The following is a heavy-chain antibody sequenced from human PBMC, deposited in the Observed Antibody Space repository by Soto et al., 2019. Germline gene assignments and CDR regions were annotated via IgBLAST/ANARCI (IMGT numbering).Heavy chain of an antibody. Sequence: QVQLVQSGAEVRKAGSSVRVSCKVSGGSFTTLAFSWVRQAPGQGLEWMGRIIPLFGTPNYAQRFQGRVAIFADESTNTTYMELSSLTSEDPAVYYCAAGIGITFGGVTRELDYWGQGTLVTVSS. J-gene: IGHJ4*02. CDR3: AAGIGITFGGVTRELDY. V-gene: IGHV1-69*19. CDR1: GGSFTTLA. D-gene: IGHD3-16*01. CDR2: IIPLFGTP.